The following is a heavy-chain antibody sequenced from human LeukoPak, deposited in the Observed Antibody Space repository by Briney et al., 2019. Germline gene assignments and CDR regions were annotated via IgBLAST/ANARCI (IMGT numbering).Heavy chain of an antibody. CDR1: GYTFTSYH. CDR2: INPSGGST. CDR3: ARDRRYFDWLSILAGRGNWFDP. J-gene: IGHJ5*02. Sequence: ASVKVSCKASGYTFTSYHLHWVRQAPGQGLEWMGIINPSGGSTTYAQKFQGRVTMTRETSTSTVYMELRSLRSDDTAVYYCARDRRYFDWLSILAGRGNWFDPWGQGTLVTVSS. V-gene: IGHV1-46*01. D-gene: IGHD3-9*01.